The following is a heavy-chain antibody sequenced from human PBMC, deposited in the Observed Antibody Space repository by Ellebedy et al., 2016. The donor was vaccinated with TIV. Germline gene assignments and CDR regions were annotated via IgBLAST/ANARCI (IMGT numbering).Heavy chain of an antibody. J-gene: IGHJ4*02. V-gene: IGHV3-23*01. Sequence: GESLKISXAASGFILSSYAMSWVRQAPGKGLEWVSVITGSGGTRWYAASVKGRFSISRDNFSNNTVYLQMSSLRAEDTAVYYCARSPSARSFNYFDYWGQGTPVTVSS. D-gene: IGHD6-6*01. CDR1: GFILSSYA. CDR2: ITGSGGTR. CDR3: ARSPSARSFNYFDY.